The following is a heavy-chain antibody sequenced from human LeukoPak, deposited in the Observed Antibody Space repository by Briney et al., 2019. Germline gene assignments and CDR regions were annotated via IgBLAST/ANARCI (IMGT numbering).Heavy chain of an antibody. Sequence: ASVKVSCKASGYTFTSYDINWVRQATGQGLEWMGWMNPNSGNTGYAQKFQGRVTMTRNTSISTAYMELSSLRSDDTAVYYCARGPDGDPYWYFDLWGRGTLVTVSS. J-gene: IGHJ2*01. CDR1: GYTFTSYD. D-gene: IGHD4-17*01. V-gene: IGHV1-8*01. CDR2: MNPNSGNT. CDR3: ARGPDGDPYWYFDL.